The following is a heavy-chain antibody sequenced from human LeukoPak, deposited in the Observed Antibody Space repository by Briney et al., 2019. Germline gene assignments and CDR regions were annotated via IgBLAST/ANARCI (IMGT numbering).Heavy chain of an antibody. Sequence: GGSLXLXXXXXGFTFSSYGMHWVRQAPGKGLEWVAFIRYDGSNQYYADSVKGRFTISRDNSKNTLYLQMNSLRGEDTAVYYCAKDVLRGYSSGWYAYYWGQGTLVTVSS. CDR3: AKDVLRGYSSGWYAYY. D-gene: IGHD6-19*01. J-gene: IGHJ4*02. V-gene: IGHV3-30*02. CDR2: IRYDGSNQ. CDR1: GFTFSSYG.